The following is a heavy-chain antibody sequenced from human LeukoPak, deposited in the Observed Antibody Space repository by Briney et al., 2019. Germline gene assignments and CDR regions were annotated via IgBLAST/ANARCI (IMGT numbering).Heavy chain of an antibody. D-gene: IGHD3-3*01. CDR3: ARGYDFWSGYSRGVYWFDP. Sequence: PSETLSLTCAVYGGSFSGYYWSWIRQPPGKGLEWIGEINHSGSTNYNPSLKSRVTISVDTSKNQFSLKLSSVTAADTAVYYCARGYDFWSGYSRGVYWFDPWGQGTLVTVSS. J-gene: IGHJ5*02. CDR1: GGSFSGYY. V-gene: IGHV4-34*01. CDR2: INHSGST.